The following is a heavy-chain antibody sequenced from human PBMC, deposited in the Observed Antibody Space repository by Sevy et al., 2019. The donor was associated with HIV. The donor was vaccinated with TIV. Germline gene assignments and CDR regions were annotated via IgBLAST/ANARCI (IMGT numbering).Heavy chain of an antibody. CDR3: AREERATVTTRRYYCYGMDV. CDR1: GFTFSSYW. J-gene: IGHJ6*02. Sequence: GGSLRLSCAASGFTFSSYWMSWVRQAPGKGLEWVANIKQDGSEKYYVDSVKGRFTISRDNAKNSLYLQMNSLRAEDTAVYYCAREERATVTTRRYYCYGMDVWGQGTTVTVSS. V-gene: IGHV3-7*01. CDR2: IKQDGSEK. D-gene: IGHD4-17*01.